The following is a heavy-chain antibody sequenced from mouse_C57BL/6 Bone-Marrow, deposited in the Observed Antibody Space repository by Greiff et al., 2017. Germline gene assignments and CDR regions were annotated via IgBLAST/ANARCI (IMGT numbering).Heavy chain of an antibody. CDR3: AREKGNDDYEFAY. V-gene: IGHV1-50*01. CDR2: IDPADSYT. CDR1: GYTFTSYW. J-gene: IGHJ3*01. D-gene: IGHD2-4*01. Sequence: QVQLQQPGAELVKPGASVKLSCKASGYTFTSYWMQWVKQRPGQGLEWIGEIDPADSYTNYTQKFKGKATLTVDTSSSTAYMQLSSLTSEDAAVYYCAREKGNDDYEFAYGGQGTLVTVSA.